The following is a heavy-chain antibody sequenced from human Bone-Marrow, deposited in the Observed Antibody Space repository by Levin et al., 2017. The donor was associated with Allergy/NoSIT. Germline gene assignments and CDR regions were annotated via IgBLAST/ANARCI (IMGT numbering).Heavy chain of an antibody. D-gene: IGHD2-15*01. CDR2: LSYEGSNK. Sequence: QAGGSLRLSCTASGFSFSNYGMHWVRQAPGKGLHWLAALSYEGSNKFYADSVKGRFTISRDNFKNTLYLEMNSLRPDDTAVYFCATDAGFCTGGSCYPESWGQGTLVTVSS. V-gene: IGHV3-30*03. CDR1: GFSFSNYG. CDR3: ATDAGFCTGGSCYPES. J-gene: IGHJ5*02.